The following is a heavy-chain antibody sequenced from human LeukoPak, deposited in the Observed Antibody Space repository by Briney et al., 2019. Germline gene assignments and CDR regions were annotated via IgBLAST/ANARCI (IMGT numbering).Heavy chain of an antibody. CDR1: GFTFRTYW. V-gene: IGHV3-74*01. D-gene: IGHD1-26*01. Sequence: PGGSLRLPCAASGFTFRTYWMHWLRQAPGKGLVWVSRINDDGSTTTYADSVKGRFTISRDNAKSTLYLQMNSLRAEDTAVYYCARGLGSPTDYWGQGTLVTVSS. CDR3: ARGLGSPTDY. J-gene: IGHJ4*02. CDR2: INDDGSTT.